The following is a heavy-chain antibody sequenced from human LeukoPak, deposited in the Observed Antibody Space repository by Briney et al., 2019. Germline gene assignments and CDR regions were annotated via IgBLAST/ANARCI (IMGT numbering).Heavy chain of an antibody. D-gene: IGHD2-15*01. Sequence: GGSLRLSCAAPGFTFSSYAMSWVRQAPGKGLEWVSAISGSGGSTYYADSVKGRFTISRDNSKNTLYLQMNSLRAEDTAVYYCASDSTGEFDYWGQGTLVTVSS. CDR2: ISGSGGST. CDR3: ASDSTGEFDY. CDR1: GFTFSSYA. J-gene: IGHJ4*02. V-gene: IGHV3-23*01.